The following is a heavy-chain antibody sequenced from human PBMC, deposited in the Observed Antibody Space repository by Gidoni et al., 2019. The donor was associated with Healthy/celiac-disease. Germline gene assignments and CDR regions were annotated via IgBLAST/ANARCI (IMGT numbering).Heavy chain of an antibody. V-gene: IGHV4-34*01. CDR3: ARGYRRPMIVVVPMYYFDY. Sequence: QVQLQQWGAGLLKPSETLSLTCAVYGGSFSGYYWSWIRQPPGKGLEWIGEINHSGSTNYNPSLQSRVTISVDTSKNQFSLKLSSVTAADTAVYYCARGYRRPMIVVVPMYYFDYWGQGTLVTVSS. D-gene: IGHD3-22*01. CDR2: INHSGST. CDR1: GGSFSGYY. J-gene: IGHJ4*02.